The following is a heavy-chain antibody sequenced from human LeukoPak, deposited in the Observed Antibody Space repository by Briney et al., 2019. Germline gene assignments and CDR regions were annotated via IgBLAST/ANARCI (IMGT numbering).Heavy chain of an antibody. V-gene: IGHV3-23*01. CDR3: AEDRGYCSSTSCYFDY. D-gene: IGHD2-2*01. J-gene: IGHJ4*02. Sequence: GGSLRLSCAASGFTFSSYAMSWVRQAPGKGLEWVSAISGSGGSTYYADSVKGRFTISGDNSKNTLYLQMNSQRAEDTAVYYCAEDRGYCSSTSCYFDYWGQGTLVTVSS. CDR2: ISGSGGST. CDR1: GFTFSSYA.